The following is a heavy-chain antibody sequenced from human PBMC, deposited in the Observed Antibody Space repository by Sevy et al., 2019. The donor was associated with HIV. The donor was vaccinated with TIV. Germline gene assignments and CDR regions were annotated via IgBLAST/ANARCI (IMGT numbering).Heavy chain of an antibody. CDR3: ARSPPVVVVPGAPSWFDP. Sequence: SETLSLTCAVHDGSFSGYYWNWIRQLPGKGLEWIGEINESGITYYNSSLKSRVTISVHTSKKQFSLKLNSVTAVDSAVYFCARSPPVVVVPGAPSWFDPWGQGTLVTVSS. J-gene: IGHJ5*02. CDR1: DGSFSGYY. V-gene: IGHV4-34*01. D-gene: IGHD2-2*01. CDR2: INESGIT.